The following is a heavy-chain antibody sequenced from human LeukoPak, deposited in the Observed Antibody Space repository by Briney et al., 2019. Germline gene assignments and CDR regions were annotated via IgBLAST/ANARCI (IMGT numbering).Heavy chain of an antibody. CDR1: GFTFDDYA. D-gene: IGHD2-2*01. Sequence: SGGSLRHSCAASGFTFDDYAMHWVRQAPGKGLEWVSGISWNSGSIGYADSVKGRFTISRDNAKNSLYLQMNSLRAEDTALYYCARSSCSSTSCHVDYWGQGTLVTVSS. J-gene: IGHJ4*02. CDR2: ISWNSGSI. V-gene: IGHV3-9*01. CDR3: ARSSCSSTSCHVDY.